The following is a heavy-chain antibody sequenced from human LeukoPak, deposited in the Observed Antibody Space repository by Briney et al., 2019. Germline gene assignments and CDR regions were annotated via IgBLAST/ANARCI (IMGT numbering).Heavy chain of an antibody. CDR1: GFTFSRSW. J-gene: IGHJ4*02. CDR3: ATSSYGGNFGLFDY. CDR2: ISSSSSYI. Sequence: GGSLRLSCAVSGFTFSRSWMTWVRQAPGKGLEWVSSISSSSSYIYYADSVKGRFTISRDNAKNTLYLQMNSLRAEDTSVYYCATSSYGGNFGLFDYWGQGILVTVSS. V-gene: IGHV3-21*01. D-gene: IGHD4-23*01.